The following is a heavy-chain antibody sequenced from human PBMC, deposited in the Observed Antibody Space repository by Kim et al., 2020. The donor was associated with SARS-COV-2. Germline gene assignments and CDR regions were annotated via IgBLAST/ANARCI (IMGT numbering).Heavy chain of an antibody. CDR3: AREGIAGSGGGE. Sequence: NYAQKFQGRVTITADKSTSTAYMELSSLRSEDTAVYYCAREGIAGSGGGEWGQGTLVTVSS. J-gene: IGHJ4*02. V-gene: IGHV1-69*04. D-gene: IGHD3-16*01.